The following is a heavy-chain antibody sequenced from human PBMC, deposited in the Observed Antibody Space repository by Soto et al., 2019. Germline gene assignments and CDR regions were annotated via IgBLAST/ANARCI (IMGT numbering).Heavy chain of an antibody. Sequence: PSETLSLTCTVSGGSVSSGSYYWSWIRQPPGKGLEWIGYIYYSGSTNYNPSLKSRVTISVDTSKNQFSLKLSSVTAADTAVYYCARTPEGNWNDGPARIRWFDPWGQGTLVTVSS. D-gene: IGHD1-1*01. CDR1: GGSVSSGSYY. CDR3: ARTPEGNWNDGPARIRWFDP. V-gene: IGHV4-61*01. J-gene: IGHJ5*02. CDR2: IYYSGST.